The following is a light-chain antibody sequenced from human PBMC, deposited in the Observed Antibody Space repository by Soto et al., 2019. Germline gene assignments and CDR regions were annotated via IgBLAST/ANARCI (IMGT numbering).Light chain of an antibody. Sequence: PGERATLSCRASESVSNSLAWYQHKPGQAPRFLIYNASNRATGIPARFSGSGSGTDFTLTISSLEPEDFAVYFCQHRAGWPPALTFGGGTKVEIK. CDR1: ESVSNS. J-gene: IGKJ4*01. V-gene: IGKV3-11*01. CDR3: QHRAGWPPALT. CDR2: NAS.